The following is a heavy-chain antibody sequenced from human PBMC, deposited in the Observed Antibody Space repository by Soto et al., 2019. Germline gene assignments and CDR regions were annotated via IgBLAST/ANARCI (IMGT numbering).Heavy chain of an antibody. CDR2: IIPIFGTA. D-gene: IGHD3-10*01. V-gene: IGHV1-69*12. CDR3: ARGEYYYGSGSYYNGHSWFDP. CDR1: GGTFSSYA. Sequence: QVQLVQSGAEVKKPGSSVKVSCKASGGTFSSYAISWVRQAPGQGLEWMGGIIPIFGTANYAQKFQGRVTITADESTSTAYMELSSLRSEDTAVYYCARGEYYYGSGSYYNGHSWFDPWGQGTLVTVSS. J-gene: IGHJ5*02.